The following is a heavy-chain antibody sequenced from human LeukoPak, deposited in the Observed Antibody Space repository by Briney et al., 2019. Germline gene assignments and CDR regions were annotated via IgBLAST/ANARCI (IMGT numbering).Heavy chain of an antibody. CDR1: GGSISSSNW. Sequence: PSETLSLTCAVSGGSISSSNWWSWVRQPPGQGLEWIGEIYHSGSTNYNPSLKSRVTISVDKSKNQFSLKLSSVTAADTAVYYCARDPGSNHYDSSGYSDYWGQGTLVTVSS. J-gene: IGHJ4*02. V-gene: IGHV4-4*02. D-gene: IGHD3-22*01. CDR2: IYHSGST. CDR3: ARDPGSNHYDSSGYSDY.